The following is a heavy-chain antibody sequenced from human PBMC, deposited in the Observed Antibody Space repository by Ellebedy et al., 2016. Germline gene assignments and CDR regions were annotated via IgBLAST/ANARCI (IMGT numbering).Heavy chain of an antibody. CDR1: GYPFPTYD. CDR2: VSPYNGNT. Sequence: ASVKVSCXTSGYPFPTYDISWVRQAPGQGLEWMGWVSPYNGNTNYAQKFQGRVIMTADTSTTTAYMELRSLRSDDTALYYCARLGVDSGIKYADASDIWGQGTMVTVSS. CDR3: ARLGVDSGIKYADASDI. D-gene: IGHD3-16*01. J-gene: IGHJ3*02. V-gene: IGHV1-18*01.